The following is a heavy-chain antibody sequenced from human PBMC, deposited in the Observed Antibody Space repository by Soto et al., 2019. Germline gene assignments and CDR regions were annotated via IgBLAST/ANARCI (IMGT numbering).Heavy chain of an antibody. D-gene: IGHD3-10*01. CDR1: RDALGCYD. J-gene: IGHJ5*01. Sequence: SVKLSSKECRDALGCYDIYWVRQATGQGLEWMGWVNPNTGNTGYAQRFQGRVTMTRDISKSTAYMELSRLTSEDTTISYCARAYGAGSFDFWGPGTLVTVSS. CDR2: VNPNTGNT. V-gene: IGHV1-8*01. CDR3: ARAYGAGSFDF.